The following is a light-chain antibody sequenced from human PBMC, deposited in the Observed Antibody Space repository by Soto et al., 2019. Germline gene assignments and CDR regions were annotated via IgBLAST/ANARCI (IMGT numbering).Light chain of an antibody. CDR3: QSYDSSLSAHVV. V-gene: IGLV1-40*01. Sequence: QTVVTQPPSVSGAPGQRVTISCTGSSSNIGAGYDVHWYQQLPGTAPKLLIYGNSNRPSGVPDRFSGSKSGTSASLAITGLQAEDEADYYCQSYDSSLSAHVVFGGGTK. J-gene: IGLJ2*01. CDR1: SSNIGAGYD. CDR2: GNS.